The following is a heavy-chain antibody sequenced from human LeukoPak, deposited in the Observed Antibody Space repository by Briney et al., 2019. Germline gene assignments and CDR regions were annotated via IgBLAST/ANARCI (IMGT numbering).Heavy chain of an antibody. CDR2: ISTTSKTI. V-gene: IGHV3-11*01. CDR3: ARGALLTRDSGYPVFAY. Sequence: PGGSLRLSCAASGFSFPDYYMTWIRQTPGQGLEWISYISTTSKTIYYAESVKGRFSISRDNVKNSVYLQMDSLRADDTAVYFCARGALLTRDSGYPVFAYWGQGSQATVSS. CDR1: GFSFPDYY. J-gene: IGHJ4*02. D-gene: IGHD3-22*01.